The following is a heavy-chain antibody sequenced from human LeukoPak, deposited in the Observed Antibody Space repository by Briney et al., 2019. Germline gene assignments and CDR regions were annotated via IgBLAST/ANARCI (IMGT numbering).Heavy chain of an antibody. CDR3: ARQPDYYDSSGRSNWFDP. J-gene: IGHJ5*02. Sequence: SETLSLTCTVSSGSLNSYYWSWIRQPPGKGLEWIGYIYYTGSTNYNPSLKSRVTISVDTSKNQFSLKLSSVTAADTAVYYCARQPDYYDSSGRSNWFDPWGQGTLVTVSS. CDR2: IYYTGST. D-gene: IGHD3-22*01. V-gene: IGHV4-59*01. CDR1: SGSLNSYY.